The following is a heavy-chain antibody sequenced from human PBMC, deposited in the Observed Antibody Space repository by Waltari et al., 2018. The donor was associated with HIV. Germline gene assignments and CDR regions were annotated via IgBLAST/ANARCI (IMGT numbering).Heavy chain of an antibody. V-gene: IGHV1-8*01. J-gene: IGHJ6*02. Sequence: QVQLVQSGAEVKKPGASVKVSCKASGYPFTNYDINWVRQAPGQGLEWMGWMNPNSGNTGYAQKFQGRVTMTRNTSISTAYMELSSLRSEDTAVYYCARGLGFGERYYYGMDVWGQGTTVTVSS. CDR2: MNPNSGNT. D-gene: IGHD3-10*01. CDR1: GYPFTNYD. CDR3: ARGLGFGERYYYGMDV.